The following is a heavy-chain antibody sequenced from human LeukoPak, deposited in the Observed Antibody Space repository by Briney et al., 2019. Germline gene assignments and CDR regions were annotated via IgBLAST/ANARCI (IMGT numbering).Heavy chain of an antibody. CDR2: IYTSGST. J-gene: IGHJ4*02. CDR1: GGSISSYY. V-gene: IGHV4-4*07. D-gene: IGHD6-6*01. Sequence: SGTLSLTCTVSGGSISSYYWSWIRQPAGKGLEWIGRIYTSGSTNYNPSLKSRVTMSVDTSKNQFSLKLSSVTAADTAVYYCARVESSSSYFDYWGQGTLVTVSS. CDR3: ARVESSSSYFDY.